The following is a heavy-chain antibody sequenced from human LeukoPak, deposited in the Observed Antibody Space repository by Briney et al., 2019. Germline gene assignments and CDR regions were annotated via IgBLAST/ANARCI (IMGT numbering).Heavy chain of an antibody. CDR2: IYYSGST. CDR3: ARRSGITTLDY. V-gene: IGHV4-39*01. D-gene: IGHD1-20*01. Sequence: PSETLSLTCSVSGGSISSSSYYWGWIRQPPGKGLEWIASIYYSGSTYYNPSLKSRVTISVDTSKNQFSLKLSSVTAADTAVYYCARRSGITTLDYWGQGTLVTVSS. J-gene: IGHJ4*02. CDR1: GGSISSSSYY.